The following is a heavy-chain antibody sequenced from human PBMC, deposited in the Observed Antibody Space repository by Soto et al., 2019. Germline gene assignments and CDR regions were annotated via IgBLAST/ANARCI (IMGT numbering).Heavy chain of an antibody. Sequence: SVKVSCKASGGTFSSYAISWVRQAPGQGLEWMGGIIPIFGTANYAQKFQGRVTITADKSTSTAYMELSSLRSEDTAVYYCARDRGGSSQYYYYGMDVWGQGTTVTVSS. D-gene: IGHD1-26*01. CDR2: IIPIFGTA. CDR1: GGTFSSYA. V-gene: IGHV1-69*06. CDR3: ARDRGGSSQYYYYGMDV. J-gene: IGHJ6*02.